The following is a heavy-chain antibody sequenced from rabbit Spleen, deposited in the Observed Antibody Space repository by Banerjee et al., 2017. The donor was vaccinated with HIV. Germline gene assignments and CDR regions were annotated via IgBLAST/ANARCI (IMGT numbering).Heavy chain of an antibody. J-gene: IGHJ6*01. CDR3: ARDTGSSFSSYGMDL. D-gene: IGHD8-1*01. V-gene: IGHV1S45*01. CDR2: IAFSSGST. CDR1: GFSFSNNYY. Sequence: QEQLVESGGGLVQPEGSLTLTCTASGFSFSNNYYMSWVRQAPGKGLEWIGLIAFSSGSTYYASWAKGRFTISKTSSTTVSLQMTSLTAADTATYFCARDTGSSFSSYGMDLWGPGTLVTVS.